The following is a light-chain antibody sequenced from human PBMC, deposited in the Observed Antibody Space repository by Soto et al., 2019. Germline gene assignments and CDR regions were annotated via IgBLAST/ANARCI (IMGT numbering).Light chain of an antibody. CDR3: LQYGSQPLT. CDR1: QSINKW. V-gene: IGKV1-5*03. CDR2: EVS. J-gene: IGKJ1*01. Sequence: DIRLTQSHSTLSASVGDRVTISCRASQSINKWLAWHQHKPGKAPSLLIYEVSTSHSGVPSRFSGSGSGTEFTLTISRLQPEDVATYYCLQYGSQPLTFGQGTKVDIK.